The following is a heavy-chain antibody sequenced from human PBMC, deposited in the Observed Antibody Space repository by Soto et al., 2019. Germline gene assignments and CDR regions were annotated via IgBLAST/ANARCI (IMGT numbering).Heavy chain of an antibody. CDR3: ARDGYYYDSSGYQSVYYFDY. V-gene: IGHV4-59*01. CDR1: GGSISSYY. J-gene: IGHJ4*02. Sequence: ASETLSLTCTVSGGSISSYYWSWIRQPPGKGLEWIGYIYFSGSTNYNPSLKSRVTISVDTSKNQFSLKLSSVTAADTAVYYCARDGYYYDSSGYQSVYYFDYWGQGTRVTVSS. D-gene: IGHD3-22*01. CDR2: IYFSGST.